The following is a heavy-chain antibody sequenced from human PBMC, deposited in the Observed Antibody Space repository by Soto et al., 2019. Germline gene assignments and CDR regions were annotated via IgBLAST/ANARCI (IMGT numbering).Heavy chain of an antibody. D-gene: IGHD3-3*01. J-gene: IGHJ4*02. Sequence: QIQLVQSEAEMKRPGASVKVSCKTSGYTFSNFGISWVRQAPGQEPEWMGWISGHSGDTNYAKKFQGRLILTTDTSRSTAYMDLRNLRSDDAAVYFCARDKVMPIVGEVLGVFDYWGQGTLVAVSS. CDR1: GYTFSNFG. V-gene: IGHV1-18*04. CDR2: ISGHSGDT. CDR3: ARDKVMPIVGEVLGVFDY.